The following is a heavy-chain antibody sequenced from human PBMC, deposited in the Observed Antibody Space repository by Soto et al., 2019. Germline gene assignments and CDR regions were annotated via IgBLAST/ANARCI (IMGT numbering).Heavy chain of an antibody. Sequence: SETRCLTCTVSGCSISSSSYYGGWIRQPPGKGLEWIGSIYYSGSTYYNPSLKSRVTISVDTSKNQFSLKLSSVTAADTAVYYCATQEVGGSYVYTFDPWGQGTLVT. D-gene: IGHD1-26*01. CDR1: GCSISSSSYY. CDR3: ATQEVGGSYVYTFDP. V-gene: IGHV4-39*01. J-gene: IGHJ5*02. CDR2: IYYSGST.